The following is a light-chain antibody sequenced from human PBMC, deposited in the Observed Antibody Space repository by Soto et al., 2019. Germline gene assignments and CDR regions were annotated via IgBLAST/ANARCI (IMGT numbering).Light chain of an antibody. Sequence: QSVLTQPRSVSGSPGQSVTISCTGTSSDVVNYDYVSWYQQHPGMAPQLIIYDIAKRPSGVPDRFSGSKFGNTASLTISGLQAEDEADYYCCSYAGSYSWVFGGGTKVTVL. J-gene: IGLJ3*02. CDR2: DIA. CDR1: SSDVVNYDY. V-gene: IGLV2-11*01. CDR3: CSYAGSYSWV.